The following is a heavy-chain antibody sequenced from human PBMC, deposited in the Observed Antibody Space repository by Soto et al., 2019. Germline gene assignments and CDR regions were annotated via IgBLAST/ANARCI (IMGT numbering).Heavy chain of an antibody. D-gene: IGHD6-19*01. CDR3: ARTGYSSGWYGAFDI. CDR1: EFTFSSYC. V-gene: IGHV3-30*03. CDR2: ISYDGSNK. Sequence: PGGSLILSCAAAEFTFSSYCMHWVRQAPGKGLEWVAVISYDGSNKYYADSVKGRFTISRDNSKNTLYLQMNSLRAEDTAVYYCARTGYSSGWYGAFDIWGQGTMVTVSS. J-gene: IGHJ3*02.